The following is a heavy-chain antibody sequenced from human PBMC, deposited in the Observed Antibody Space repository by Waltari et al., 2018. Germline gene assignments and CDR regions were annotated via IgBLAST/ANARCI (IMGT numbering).Heavy chain of an antibody. CDR1: GGTFSSYA. D-gene: IGHD6-13*01. J-gene: IGHJ6*02. CDR2: ISPRVVTA. V-gene: IGHV1-69*13. Sequence: QVQLVQSGAEVKKPGSSVKVSCKASGGTFSSYAISWVRPAPGQGLEWMGGISPRVVTANYAQKFQGRGTITADESTSTAYMELSSLRSEDTAVYYCARATERAAAGTGYYYYYYGMDVWGQGTTVTVSS. CDR3: ARATERAAAGTGYYYYYYGMDV.